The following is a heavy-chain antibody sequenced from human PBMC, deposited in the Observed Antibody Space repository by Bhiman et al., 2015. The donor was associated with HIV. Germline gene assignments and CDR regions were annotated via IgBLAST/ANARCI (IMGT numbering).Heavy chain of an antibody. V-gene: IGHV3-7*01. CDR2: IKEDGSER. CDR1: GFPFSSFW. Sequence: VQLVESGGGFVQSGGSLRLSCAASGFPFSSFWMTWVRQAPGKGLEWVANIKEDGSERYYLDSVKGRFTISRDNAKNSLYLQMNTLRVEDTALYYCAREAVAGSVYFNYWGQGTLVTVSS. J-gene: IGHJ4*02. CDR3: AREAVAGSVYFNY. D-gene: IGHD6-19*01.